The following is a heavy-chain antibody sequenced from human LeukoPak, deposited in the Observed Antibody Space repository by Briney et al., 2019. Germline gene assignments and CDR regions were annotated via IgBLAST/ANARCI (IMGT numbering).Heavy chain of an antibody. Sequence: ASVKVSCKASGYTFTSYGISWVRQAPGQGIEWMGWISAYNGNTNYAQKLQGRVTMTTDTSTSTAYMELRSLRSDDTAVYYCARLPPVAGTGGGFDYWGQGTLVTVSS. J-gene: IGHJ4*02. CDR3: ARLPPVAGTGGGFDY. D-gene: IGHD6-19*01. CDR1: GYTFTSYG. CDR2: ISAYNGNT. V-gene: IGHV1-18*01.